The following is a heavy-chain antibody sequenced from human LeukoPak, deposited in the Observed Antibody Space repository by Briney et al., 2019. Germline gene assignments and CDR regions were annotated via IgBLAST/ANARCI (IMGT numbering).Heavy chain of an antibody. D-gene: IGHD3-3*01. J-gene: IGHJ6*03. CDR1: GGSISSYY. CDR3: ARDSNYDFWSGKYYYYYYTDV. CDR2: IYYSGST. V-gene: IGHV4-59*12. Sequence: SETLSLTCTVSGGSISSYYWSWIRQPPGKGLEWIGYIYYSGSTNYNPSLKSRVTISVDASKNQFSLKLSSVTAADTAVYYCARDSNYDFWSGKYYYYYYTDVWGKGTTVTVSS.